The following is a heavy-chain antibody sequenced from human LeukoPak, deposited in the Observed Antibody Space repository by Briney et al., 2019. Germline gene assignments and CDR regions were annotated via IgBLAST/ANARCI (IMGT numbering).Heavy chain of an antibody. CDR3: ARPVWFGELFYYGMDV. CDR1: GFTFSSYS. D-gene: IGHD3-10*01. V-gene: IGHV3-21*01. CDR2: ISSSSNYI. J-gene: IGHJ6*04. Sequence: GGSLSLSCAASGFTFSSYSMNWVRQAPGKGLEWVSSISSSSNYIYYAYSVMGRFTISRDNAKNSLYLQMNSLRAEDTAVYYLARPVWFGELFYYGMDVWGKGTTVTVSS.